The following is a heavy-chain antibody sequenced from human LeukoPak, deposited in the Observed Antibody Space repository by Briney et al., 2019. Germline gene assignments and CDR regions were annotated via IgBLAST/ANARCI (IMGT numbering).Heavy chain of an antibody. CDR3: ARAGLRYFDWLPDIIDY. CDR2: ISSSGSTI. CDR1: GFTFSSYE. Sequence: GGSLRLSCAASGFTFSSYEMNWVRQAPGKGLEWVSYISSSGSTIYYADSVKGRFTISRDNSKNTLYLQMNSLRVEDTAVYYCARAGLRYFDWLPDIIDYWGQGTLVTVSS. J-gene: IGHJ4*02. D-gene: IGHD3-9*01. V-gene: IGHV3-48*03.